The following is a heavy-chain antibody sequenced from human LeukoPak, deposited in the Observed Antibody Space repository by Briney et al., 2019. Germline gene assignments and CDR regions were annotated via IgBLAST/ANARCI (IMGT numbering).Heavy chain of an antibody. CDR1: GGSISGHY. CDR3: VRLLDNDSSGDPDTFDM. Sequence: SETLSLTCTVSGGSISGHYWSWIRQPPGKGLEWIGYKHYSGKTYYSSSLRSRVTISVDTSKNHFSLKLTSMIAADTAVYYCVRLLDNDSSGDPDTFDMWGQGTMVTVSS. D-gene: IGHD3-22*01. V-gene: IGHV4-59*11. CDR2: KHYSGKT. J-gene: IGHJ3*02.